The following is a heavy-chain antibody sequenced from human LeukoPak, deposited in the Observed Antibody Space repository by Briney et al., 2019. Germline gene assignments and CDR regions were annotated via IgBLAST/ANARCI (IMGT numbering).Heavy chain of an antibody. Sequence: SETLSLTCAVYGGSFSDYYCSWIRQPPGKGLEWIGEINHSGSTNYNPSLKSRVTISVDTSKNHFSLKLSSVTAADTAVYYCARDLRDYYDSSGYAFDIWGQGTMVTVSS. CDR1: GGSFSDYY. D-gene: IGHD3-22*01. V-gene: IGHV4-34*01. CDR3: ARDLRDYYDSSGYAFDI. J-gene: IGHJ3*02. CDR2: INHSGST.